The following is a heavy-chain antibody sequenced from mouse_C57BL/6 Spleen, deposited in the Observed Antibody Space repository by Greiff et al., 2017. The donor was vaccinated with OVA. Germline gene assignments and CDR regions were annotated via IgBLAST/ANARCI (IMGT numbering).Heavy chain of an antibody. J-gene: IGHJ4*01. D-gene: IGHD1-1*02. V-gene: IGHV7-1*01. Sequence: EVKLMESGGGLVQSGRSLRLSCATSGFTFSDFYMEWVRQAPGKGLEWIAASRNKANDYTTEYSASVKGRFIVSRDTSQSILYLQMNALRAEDTAIYYCARDYGLYAMDYWGQGTSVTVSS. CDR1: GFTFSDFY. CDR3: ARDYGLYAMDY. CDR2: SRNKANDYTT.